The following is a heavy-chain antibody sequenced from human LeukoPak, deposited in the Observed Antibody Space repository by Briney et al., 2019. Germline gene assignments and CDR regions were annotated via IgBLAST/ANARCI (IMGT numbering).Heavy chain of an antibody. CDR3: ASGRDNYYYYGMDV. J-gene: IGHJ6*02. CDR2: IIPILGIA. D-gene: IGHD5-24*01. CDR1: GGTFISYA. Sequence: SVKVSCKASGGTFISYAISWVRQAPGQGLEWMGRIIPILGIANYAQKFQGRVTITADKSTSTAYMELSSLRSEDTAVYYCASGRDNYYYYGMDVWGQGTTVTVSS. V-gene: IGHV1-69*04.